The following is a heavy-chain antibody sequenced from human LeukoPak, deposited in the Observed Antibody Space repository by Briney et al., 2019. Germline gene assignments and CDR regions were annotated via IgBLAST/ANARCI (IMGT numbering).Heavy chain of an antibody. CDR2: IYHSGST. CDR3: ARRPGVLTGYSYYFDY. V-gene: IGHV4-38-2*01. CDR1: GYSISSGYY. J-gene: IGHJ4*02. Sequence: PSETLSLTCAVSGYSISSGYYWGWIRQPPGKGLEWIGSIYHSGSTYYNPSLKSRVTISVDTSKNQFSLKLSSVTAADTAVYYCARRPGVLTGYSYYFDYWGQGTLVTVSS. D-gene: IGHD3-9*01.